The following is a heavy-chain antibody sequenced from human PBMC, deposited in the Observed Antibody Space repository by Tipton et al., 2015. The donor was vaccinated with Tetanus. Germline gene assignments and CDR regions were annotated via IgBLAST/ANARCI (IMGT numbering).Heavy chain of an antibody. D-gene: IGHD2-8*01. V-gene: IGHV5-51*01. CDR3: ARAHCTDGVCNFDF. Sequence: VQLVQSGREVKKPGESLKISCKGSGYIFNNYWIGWVRQKPGKGLEWMGIIYPGDSDTRYSPSFQGQVTISVDKSINTAYLQWSSLKASDTSMFYCARAHCTDGVCNFDFWGQGALVTVAS. CDR1: GYIFNNYW. J-gene: IGHJ4*02. CDR2: IYPGDSDT.